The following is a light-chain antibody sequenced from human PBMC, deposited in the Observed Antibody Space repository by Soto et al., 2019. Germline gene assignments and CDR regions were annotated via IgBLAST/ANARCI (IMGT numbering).Light chain of an antibody. CDR1: RSDVGGYDY. CDR3: CSYAGSYSYV. CDR2: DVI. Sequence: QSALTQPRSVSGSPGQSVSISCTGARSDVGGYDYVSWYQQHPDKAPKVIIYDVIKRPSGVPDRFSGSKSGNTASLTISGLQSDEEADYYCCSYAGSYSYVFGPGTKLTVL. V-gene: IGLV2-11*01. J-gene: IGLJ1*01.